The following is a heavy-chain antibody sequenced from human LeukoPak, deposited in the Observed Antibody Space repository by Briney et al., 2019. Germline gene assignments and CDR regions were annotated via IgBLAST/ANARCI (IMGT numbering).Heavy chain of an antibody. J-gene: IGHJ4*02. CDR1: AFTFSSYA. CDR3: VKSGADYGDYFGFFDY. CDR2: ISNNGDST. D-gene: IGHD4-17*01. Sequence: GGSLRLSCSASAFTFSSYAMHWVRQAPGKGLEFVSGISNNGDSTYYGDSVKGRFTISRDSSKNRLYLQMISLRAEDTAMYYCVKSGADYGDYFGFFDYWGQGTLVTVSS. V-gene: IGHV3-64D*09.